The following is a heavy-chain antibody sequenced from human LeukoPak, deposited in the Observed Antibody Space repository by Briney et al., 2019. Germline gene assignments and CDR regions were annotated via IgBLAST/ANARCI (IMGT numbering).Heavy chain of an antibody. Sequence: SETLSLTCAVYGESFSGYYWTWIRQPPGKGLEWIGEINDGGSINYNPSLKSRVTLSVDTSKNQFSLKLTSVTAADTAVYYCARGNYYDSSAYLDYWGQGTLVTVSS. J-gene: IGHJ4*02. CDR3: ARGNYYDSSAYLDY. V-gene: IGHV4-34*01. CDR2: INDGGSI. D-gene: IGHD3-22*01. CDR1: GESFSGYY.